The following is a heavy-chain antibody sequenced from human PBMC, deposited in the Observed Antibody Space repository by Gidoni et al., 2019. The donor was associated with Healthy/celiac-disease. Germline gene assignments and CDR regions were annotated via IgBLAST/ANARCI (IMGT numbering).Heavy chain of an antibody. J-gene: IGHJ4*02. CDR2: INDGNGNT. D-gene: IGHD2-21*01. V-gene: IGHV1-3*01. CDR1: GYTFTSYA. Sequence: QVQLVQSGAEVKNPGASVKVSCKSSGYTFTSYAMHWVRQAPGQRLEWMGWINDGNGNTKYSQKFQGRVTIARDTSASTAYMELSSLRSEDTAVYYCARSFRAYCGGDCYSPFDYWGQGTLVTVSS. CDR3: ARSFRAYCGGDCYSPFDY.